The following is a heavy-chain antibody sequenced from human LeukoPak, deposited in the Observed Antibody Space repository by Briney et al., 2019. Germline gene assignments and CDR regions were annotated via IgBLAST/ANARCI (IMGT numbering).Heavy chain of an antibody. J-gene: IGHJ4*02. CDR3: ARDRQEYYDFWSGPGY. V-gene: IGHV3-74*01. CDR2: INSDGSST. D-gene: IGHD3-3*01. Sequence: PGGSLRLSCAASGFTFSSYWMHWVRQAPGKGLVWASRINSDGSSTSYADSVKGRFTISRDNAKNTLYLQMNSLRAEDTAVYYCARDRQEYYDFWSGPGYWGQGTLVTVSS. CDR1: GFTFSSYW.